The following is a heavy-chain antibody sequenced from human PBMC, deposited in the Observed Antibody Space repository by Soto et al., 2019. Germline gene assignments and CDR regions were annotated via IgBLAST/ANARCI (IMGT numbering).Heavy chain of an antibody. V-gene: IGHV4-31*03. Sequence: QVQLQESGPGLVKPSQTLSLTCTVSGGSISSGGYYWSGIRQHPGKGLEWIGYIYYSGSSYYNPSLKSRVTITVNTSQNQFSLKLSSVTAADTAVYYCARVGGLTGATSVRTWGQVNLVTVSS. D-gene: IGHD3-10*01. CDR3: ARVGGLTGATSVRT. CDR1: GGSISSGGYY. J-gene: IGHJ5*02. CDR2: IYYSGSS.